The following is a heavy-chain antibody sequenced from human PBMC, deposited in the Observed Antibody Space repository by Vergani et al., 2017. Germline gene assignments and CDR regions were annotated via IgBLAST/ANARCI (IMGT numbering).Heavy chain of an antibody. Sequence: EVQLLESGGGLVQPGGSLRLSCEASGFSFPGYAMSWVRQAPGKGLEWVSSVSGSSATPYYADSVKGRFIISRDNSKNTLHLQMNSLRADDTAVYYCAREDWYSWHSWGQGTLVTVSS. CDR2: VSGSSATP. J-gene: IGHJ5*02. CDR1: GFSFPGYA. V-gene: IGHV3-23*01. CDR3: AREDWYSWHS. D-gene: IGHD1-1*01.